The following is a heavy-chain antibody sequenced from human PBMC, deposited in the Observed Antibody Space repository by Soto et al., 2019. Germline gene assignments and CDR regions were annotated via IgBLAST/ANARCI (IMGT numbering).Heavy chain of an antibody. Sequence: QVQLQESGPGLVKPSETLSLTCTVSGGSISSYYWSWIRQPPGKGLEWIGYIYYSGSTNYNPSLKSRVTISVDTSKNQFSLKLSSVTAADTAVYYCARSSLWFGETADDYWGQGTLVTVSS. CDR2: IYYSGST. CDR1: GGSISSYY. J-gene: IGHJ4*02. D-gene: IGHD3-10*01. V-gene: IGHV4-59*08. CDR3: ARSSLWFGETADDY.